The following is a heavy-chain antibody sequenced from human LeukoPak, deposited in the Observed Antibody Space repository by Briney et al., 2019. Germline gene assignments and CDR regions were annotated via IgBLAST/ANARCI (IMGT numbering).Heavy chain of an antibody. D-gene: IGHD3-10*02. CDR3: ARGSARGYNNYVDY. J-gene: IGHJ4*02. CDR2: MYYNGNT. CDR1: GGSISSFY. V-gene: IGHV4-59*01. Sequence: SETLSLTCTVSGGSISSFYWSWIRQPPGKGLEWVGYMYYNGNTNYNPSLKSRVTISLDTSKNQFSLKLSSVTAADTAVYYCARGSARGYNNYVDYWDQGTLVTVAS.